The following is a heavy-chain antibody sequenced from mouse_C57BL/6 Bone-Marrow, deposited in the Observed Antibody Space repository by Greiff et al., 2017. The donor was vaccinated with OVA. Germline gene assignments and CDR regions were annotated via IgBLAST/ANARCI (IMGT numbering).Heavy chain of an antibody. V-gene: IGHV1-26*01. CDR1: GYTFTDYY. J-gene: IGHJ2*01. Sequence: EVQLQQSGPELVKPGASVKISCKASGYTFTDYYMNWVKQSHGKSLEWIGDINPNNGGTSYNQKFKGKATLTVDKSSSTAYMELRSLTSEDSAVYYCARSPLDYWGQGTTLTVSS. CDR3: ARSPLDY. CDR2: INPNNGGT.